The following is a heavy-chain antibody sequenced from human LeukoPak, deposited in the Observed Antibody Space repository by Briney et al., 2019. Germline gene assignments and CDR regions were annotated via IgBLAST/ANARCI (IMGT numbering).Heavy chain of an antibody. CDR2: ISSSSSYI. CDR3: ARDSGYAGGYYFDY. D-gene: IGHD5-12*01. J-gene: IGHJ4*02. V-gene: IGHV3-21*01. Sequence: PGGSLRLSCAASGFTFSNAWMSWVRQAPGKGLEWVSSISSSSSYIYYADSVKGRFTISRDNAKNSLYLQMNSLRAEDTAVYYCARDSGYAGGYYFDYWGQGTLVTVSS. CDR1: GFTFSNAW.